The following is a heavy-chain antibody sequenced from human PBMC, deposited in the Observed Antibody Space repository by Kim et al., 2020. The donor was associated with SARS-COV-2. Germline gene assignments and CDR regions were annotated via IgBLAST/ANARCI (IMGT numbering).Heavy chain of an antibody. CDR2: ISAGGGST. CDR1: GFSFSNYA. D-gene: IGHD6-13*01. CDR3: AKDSLAAPGRQGWYFAL. Sequence: GGSLRLSCAASGFSFSNYAMSWVRQAPGKGLEWVSGISAGGGSTYYADSVKGRFTISRDNSKHTLYLQMNSLRAEDTAIYYCAKDSLAAPGRQGWYFALWGRGTLVTVSS. V-gene: IGHV3-23*01. J-gene: IGHJ2*01.